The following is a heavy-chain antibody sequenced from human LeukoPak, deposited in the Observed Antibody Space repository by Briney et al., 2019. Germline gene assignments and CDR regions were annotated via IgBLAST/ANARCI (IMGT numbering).Heavy chain of an antibody. CDR3: AKTPGIQLWRTLFDY. V-gene: IGHV3-23*01. Sequence: GGSLRLSCAASGFTFSDYYMSWIRQAPGKGLEWVSAISGSGGSTYYADSVKGRFTISRDNSKNTLYLQMNSLRAEDTAVYYCAKTPGIQLWRTLFDYWGQGTLVTVSS. CDR1: GFTFSDYY. D-gene: IGHD5-18*01. J-gene: IGHJ4*02. CDR2: ISGSGGST.